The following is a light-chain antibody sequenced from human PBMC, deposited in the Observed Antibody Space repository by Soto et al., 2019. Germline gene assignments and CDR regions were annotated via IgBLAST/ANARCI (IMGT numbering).Light chain of an antibody. CDR2: SDD. CDR3: QSYDSRLTAYV. Sequence: QSVLTQPPSASGTPGQRVTISCSGSSSNVGSNTVSWYQQLPGTAPKVLIYSDDQRPSGVPDRFSGSRSGSSASLAITGLQTEDEAQYYCQSYDSRLTAYVFGTGTKLTVL. V-gene: IGLV1-44*01. J-gene: IGLJ1*01. CDR1: SSNVGSNT.